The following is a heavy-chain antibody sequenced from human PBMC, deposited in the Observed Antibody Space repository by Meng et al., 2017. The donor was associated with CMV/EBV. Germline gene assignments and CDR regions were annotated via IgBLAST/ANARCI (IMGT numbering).Heavy chain of an antibody. CDR2: ERGEERKK. CDR3: TREGYSGSLDY. V-gene: IGHV3-74*01. J-gene: IGHJ4*02. D-gene: IGHD1-26*01. Sequence: KKREREEKGKGEVREKRERGEERKKKKEEKEKGRFSITRENAKNHMYLKMNSLRAEDTAVYYCTREGYSGSLDYWGQGTLVTVSS.